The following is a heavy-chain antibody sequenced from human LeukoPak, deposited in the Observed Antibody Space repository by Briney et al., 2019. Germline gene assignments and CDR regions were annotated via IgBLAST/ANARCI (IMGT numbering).Heavy chain of an antibody. CDR1: GDSVSSNSAA. V-gene: IGHV6-1*01. D-gene: IGHD3-10*01. Sequence: SQTLPLTCAISGDSVSSNSAAWNWIRQSPSRGLEWLGRTYYRSKWYNDYAVSVKSRINITPDTSKNQFSLQLNSVTPEDTAVYYCARGAYGSGSYYYYYGMDVWGQGTTVTVSS. CDR2: TYYRSKWYN. CDR3: ARGAYGSGSYYYYYGMDV. J-gene: IGHJ6*02.